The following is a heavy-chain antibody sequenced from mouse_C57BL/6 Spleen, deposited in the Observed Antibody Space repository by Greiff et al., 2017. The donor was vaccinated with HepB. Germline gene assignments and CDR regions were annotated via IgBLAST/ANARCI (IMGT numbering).Heavy chain of an antibody. Sequence: QVQLKQPGAELVRPGSSVKLSCKASGYTFTSYWMHWVKQRPIQGLEWIGNIDPSDSETHYNQKFKDKATLTVDKSSSTAYMQLSSLTSEDSAVYYCAREDGDYFDYWGQGTTLTVSS. CDR3: AREDGDYFDY. J-gene: IGHJ2*01. CDR1: GYTFTSYW. D-gene: IGHD1-1*01. V-gene: IGHV1-52*01. CDR2: IDPSDSET.